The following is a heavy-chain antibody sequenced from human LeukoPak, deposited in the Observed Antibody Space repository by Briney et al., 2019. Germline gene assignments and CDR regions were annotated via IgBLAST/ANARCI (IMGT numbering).Heavy chain of an antibody. Sequence: GGSLRLSCAASXFTFSTYGMNWVRQAPGKGLEWVSYISGGSSTIHYADSVKGRFTISRDNAKKSLYLQMNSLRDEDTAVYYCARDYGYSSSFDYWGQGTLVTVSS. V-gene: IGHV3-48*02. CDR2: ISGGSSTI. D-gene: IGHD6-13*01. CDR1: XFTFSTYG. CDR3: ARDYGYSSSFDY. J-gene: IGHJ4*02.